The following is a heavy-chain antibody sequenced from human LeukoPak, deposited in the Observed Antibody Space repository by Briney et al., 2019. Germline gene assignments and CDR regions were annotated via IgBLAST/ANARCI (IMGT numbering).Heavy chain of an antibody. CDR1: GFTFSSYA. CDR2: ISYDGSNK. Sequence: PGRSLRLSCAASGFTFSSYAMHWVRQAPGKGLEWVAVISYDGSNKYYADSVKGRFTISRDNSKNTLYLQMNSLRAEDTAVYYCARDQMHDYGGKGPFDYWGQGTLVTVSS. V-gene: IGHV3-30-3*01. CDR3: ARDQMHDYGGKGPFDY. J-gene: IGHJ4*02. D-gene: IGHD4-23*01.